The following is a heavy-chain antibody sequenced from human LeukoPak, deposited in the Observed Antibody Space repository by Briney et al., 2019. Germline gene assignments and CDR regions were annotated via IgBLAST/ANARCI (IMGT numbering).Heavy chain of an antibody. CDR1: GYTFTSYG. D-gene: IGHD3-3*01. J-gene: IGHJ4*02. Sequence: ASEKVSCKASGYTFTSYGISWVRQAPGQGLEWMGWISAYNGNTNYAQKLQGRVTMTTDTSTSTAYMELRSLRSDDTAVYYCARDTSSGDFSELDYWGQGTLVTVSS. CDR3: ARDTSSGDFSELDY. CDR2: ISAYNGNT. V-gene: IGHV1-18*01.